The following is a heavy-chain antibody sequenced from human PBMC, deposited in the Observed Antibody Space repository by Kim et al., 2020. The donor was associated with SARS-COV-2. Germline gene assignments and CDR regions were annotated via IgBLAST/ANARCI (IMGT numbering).Heavy chain of an antibody. CDR1: GFTFSDYY. Sequence: GGSLRLSCAASGFTFSDYYMAWIRQAPGRGLEWISYISGTTNYTNYAESVKGRFTVSRDNAKNSLFLQMNSLRAEDTAMYYCVRGGYFDWVLWFDYWGLG. CDR3: VRGGYFDWVLWFDY. D-gene: IGHD3-9*01. J-gene: IGHJ4*02. CDR2: ISGTTNYT. V-gene: IGHV3-11*03.